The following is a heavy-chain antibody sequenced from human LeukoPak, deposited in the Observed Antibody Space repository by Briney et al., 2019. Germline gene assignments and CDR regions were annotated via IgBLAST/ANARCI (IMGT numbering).Heavy chain of an antibody. CDR2: IYYSGST. CDR1: GGSISSSSYY. J-gene: IGHJ5*02. CDR3: ARSNCSSTSCPRGGWFDP. Sequence: PSETLSLTCTVSGGSISSSSYYWGWIRQPPGKGLEWIGSIYYSGSTYYNPSLKSRVTISVDTSKNQFSLKLSSVTAADTAAYYCARSNCSSTSCPRGGWFDPWGQGTLVTVSS. V-gene: IGHV4-39*07. D-gene: IGHD2-2*01.